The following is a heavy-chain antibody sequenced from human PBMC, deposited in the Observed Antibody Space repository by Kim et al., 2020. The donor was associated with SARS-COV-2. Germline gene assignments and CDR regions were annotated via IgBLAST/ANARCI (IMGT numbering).Heavy chain of an antibody. J-gene: IGHJ3*02. CDR3: ARARPYYDSSGYYYPNDAFDI. Sequence: GGSLRLSCAASGFTFSSYWMHWVRQAPGKGLVWVSRINSDGSSTSYADSVKGRFTISRDNAKNTLYLQMNSLRAEDTAVYYCARARPYYDSSGYYYPNDAFDIWGQGTMVTVSS. V-gene: IGHV3-74*01. CDR1: GFTFSSYW. D-gene: IGHD3-22*01. CDR2: INSDGSST.